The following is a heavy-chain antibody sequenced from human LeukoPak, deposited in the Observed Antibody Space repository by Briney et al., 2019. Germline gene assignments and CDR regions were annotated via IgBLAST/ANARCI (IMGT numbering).Heavy chain of an antibody. J-gene: IGHJ6*04. Sequence: GGTLRLSCAASGFTFSSYGMSWVRQAPGKGLEWVSAISGSGGSTYYADSVKGRFTISRDNSKNTLYLQMSSLRAEDTAVYYCAELGITMIGGVWGKGTTVTISS. D-gene: IGHD3-10*02. CDR2: ISGSGGST. CDR1: GFTFSSYG. V-gene: IGHV3-23*01. CDR3: AELGITMIGGV.